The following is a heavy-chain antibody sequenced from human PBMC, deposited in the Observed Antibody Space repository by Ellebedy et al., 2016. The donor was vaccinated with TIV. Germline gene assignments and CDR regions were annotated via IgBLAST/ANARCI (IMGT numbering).Heavy chain of an antibody. CDR1: GYTFTGYY. CDR2: INPNSGGT. D-gene: IGHD2-21*01. J-gene: IGHJ6*02. CDR3: ARDPGSSRRRGLAIHYGMDV. V-gene: IGHV1-2*02. Sequence: AASVKVSCKASGYTFTGYYMHWVRQAPGQGLEWMGWINPNSGGTNYAQKFQGRVTMTRDTSISTAYMELSRLRSEDTAVYYCARDPGSSRRRGLAIHYGMDVWGQGTTVTVSS.